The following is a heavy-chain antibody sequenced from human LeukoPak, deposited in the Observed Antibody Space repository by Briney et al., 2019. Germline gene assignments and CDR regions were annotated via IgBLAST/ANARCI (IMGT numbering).Heavy chain of an antibody. CDR1: GGPVSSGDYY. CDR3: ARARRFAAAGTTAFDI. J-gene: IGHJ3*02. Sequence: SETLSLTCTVSGGPVSSGDYYWNWIRQPPGKGLEWIGYIYYSGNTYYNPSLKSRLTISVDTSKNQFSLQLTSVTAADTAVYYCARARRFAAAGTTAFDIWGQGTMVTVSS. CDR2: IYYSGNT. V-gene: IGHV4-30-4*08. D-gene: IGHD6-13*01.